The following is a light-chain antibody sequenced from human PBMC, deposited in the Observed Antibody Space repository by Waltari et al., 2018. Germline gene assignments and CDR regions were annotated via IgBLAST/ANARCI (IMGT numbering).Light chain of an antibody. V-gene: IGKV3-20*01. CDR2: GAS. Sequence: EIVLTQSPGTLSLSPGERATLSCRASQSVNNNYLAWYQQKPGQPPRLLIYGASTRATGIPDMFRGSGSGTDFTLTISRLEPEDFAVFYCQQYATSPEAFGGGTKVDIK. CDR1: QSVNNNY. J-gene: IGKJ4*01. CDR3: QQYATSPEA.